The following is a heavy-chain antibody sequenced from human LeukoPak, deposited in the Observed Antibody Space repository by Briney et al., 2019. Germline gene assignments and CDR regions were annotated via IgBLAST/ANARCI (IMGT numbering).Heavy chain of an antibody. CDR3: ARARRGPAADAFDI. CDR1: GYTFTSYG. V-gene: IGHV1-18*01. CDR2: ISAYNGNT. J-gene: IGHJ3*02. Sequence: ASVKVSCKASGYTFTSYGISGLRQAPGQGLEWMGWISAYNGNTNYAQKLQGRVTMTTDTSTSTAYIELRRLRSDDTAVYYCARARRGPAADAFDIWGQGTMVTVSS. D-gene: IGHD2-2*01.